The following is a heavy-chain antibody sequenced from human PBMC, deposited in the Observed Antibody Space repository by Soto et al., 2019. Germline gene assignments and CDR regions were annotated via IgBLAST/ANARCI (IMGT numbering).Heavy chain of an antibody. Sequence: SQTLSLTSAISGDSVSSNSAAWNWIRQYPSRGLEWLGRTYYRSKWYNDYAVSVKSRITINPDTSKNQFSLQLNSVTHEDTAFYYCARGVAYTYGMDVLGQGTTVAVSS. CDR1: GDSVSSNSAA. CDR2: TYYRSKWYN. CDR3: ARGVAYTYGMDV. D-gene: IGHD3-3*01. V-gene: IGHV6-1*01. J-gene: IGHJ6*02.